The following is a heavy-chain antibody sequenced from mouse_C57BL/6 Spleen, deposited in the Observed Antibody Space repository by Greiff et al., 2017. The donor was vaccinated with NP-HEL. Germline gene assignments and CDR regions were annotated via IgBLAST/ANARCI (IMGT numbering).Heavy chain of an antibody. CDR3: ARDYGSSYYFDY. J-gene: IGHJ2*01. CDR1: GFTFTDYY. Sequence: DVQLVESGGGLVQPGGSLSLSCAASGFTFTDYYMSWVRQPPGKALEWLGFIRNKANGYTTEYSASVKGRFTISRDNSQSILYLQMNALRAEDSATYYCARDYGSSYYFDYWGQGTTLTVSS. V-gene: IGHV7-3*01. D-gene: IGHD1-1*01. CDR2: IRNKANGYTT.